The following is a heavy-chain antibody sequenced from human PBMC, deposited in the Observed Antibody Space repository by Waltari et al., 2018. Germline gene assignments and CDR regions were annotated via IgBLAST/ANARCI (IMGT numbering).Heavy chain of an antibody. D-gene: IGHD2-21*02. Sequence: HLVESGGGLIQPGGSLRLSCAASGFTVTNYYMSWGRQAPGRGLECGAVIYSAVTTYYADSVKGRFTISRDTFRNTLYLQMDNLRPDDTAVYYCARGNTASLDYWGQGTLVTVSS. J-gene: IGHJ4*02. CDR2: IYSAVTT. CDR3: ARGNTASLDY. CDR1: GFTVTNYY. V-gene: IGHV3-53*01.